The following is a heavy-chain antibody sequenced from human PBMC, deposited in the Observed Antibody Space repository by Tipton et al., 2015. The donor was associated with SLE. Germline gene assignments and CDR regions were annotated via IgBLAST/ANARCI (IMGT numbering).Heavy chain of an antibody. CDR3: TRVESTSWAFDI. J-gene: IGHJ3*02. Sequence: SLRLSCEGSGYTFNRYWMHWVRQAPGKGLVWVSRINTDGSGKDYAESVKGRFTISRDNAKNTLYLQMNSLRAEDTAVYYCTRVESTSWAFDIWGQGTIVTVSS. CDR2: INTDGSGK. V-gene: IGHV3-74*01. CDR1: GYTFNRYW. D-gene: IGHD2/OR15-2a*01.